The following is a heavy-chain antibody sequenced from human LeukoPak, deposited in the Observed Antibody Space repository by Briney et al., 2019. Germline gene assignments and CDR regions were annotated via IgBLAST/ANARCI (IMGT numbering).Heavy chain of an antibody. CDR1: GGSFSGYY. CDR2: INHSGST. Sequence: SETLSLTCAVYGGSFSGYYWSWIRQPPGKGLEWIGEINHSGSTNYNPSLKSRVTISVDTSKNQFSLKLSSVTAADTAVYYCARHRSITIFGVVSVLAGEFDYWGQGTLVTVSS. CDR3: ARHRSITIFGVVSVLAGEFDY. V-gene: IGHV4-34*01. D-gene: IGHD3-3*01. J-gene: IGHJ4*02.